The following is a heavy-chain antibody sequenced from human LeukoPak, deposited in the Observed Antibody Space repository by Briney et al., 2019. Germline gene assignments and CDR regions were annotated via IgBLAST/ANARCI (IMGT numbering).Heavy chain of an antibody. V-gene: IGHV2-5*01. J-gene: IGHJ1*01. CDR1: GFLLSTSGVG. D-gene: IGHD2-2*01. CDR3: AHRPGYCSSTSCSKSLGYFQH. CDR2: IYWNDDK. Sequence: SGPTLVNPTQTLTLTCTFSGFLLSTSGVGVGWIRQPPGKALEWLALIYWNDDKRYSPSLKSRLTITKDTSKNQVVLTMTNMDPVDTATYYCAHRPGYCSSTSCSKSLGYFQHWGQGTLVTVSS.